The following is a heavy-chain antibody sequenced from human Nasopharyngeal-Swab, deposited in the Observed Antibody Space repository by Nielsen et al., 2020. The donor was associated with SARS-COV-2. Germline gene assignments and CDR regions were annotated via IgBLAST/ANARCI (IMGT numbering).Heavy chain of an antibody. CDR3: ARDIGLWEQQLPDY. Sequence: VRQAPGKGLEWVAVIRYDGSNKYYADSVKGRFTISRDNSKNTLYLQMNSLRAEDTAVYYCARDIGLWEQQLPDYWGQGTLVTVSS. J-gene: IGHJ4*02. V-gene: IGHV3-33*01. CDR2: IRYDGSNK. D-gene: IGHD6-13*01.